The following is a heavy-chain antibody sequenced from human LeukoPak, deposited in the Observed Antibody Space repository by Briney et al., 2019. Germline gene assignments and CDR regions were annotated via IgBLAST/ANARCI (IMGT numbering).Heavy chain of an antibody. J-gene: IGHJ4*02. V-gene: IGHV4-59*01. D-gene: IGHD1-26*01. CDR3: ARDRRGASEYFDY. CDR1: GGSISSYY. CDR2: IYYSGST. Sequence: SETLSLTCTVSGGSISSYYWSWIRQPPGKGLEWIGYIYYSGSTNYNPSLKSRVTISVDTSKDQFSLKLSSMTAADTAVYYCARDRRGASEYFDYWGQGTLVTVSS.